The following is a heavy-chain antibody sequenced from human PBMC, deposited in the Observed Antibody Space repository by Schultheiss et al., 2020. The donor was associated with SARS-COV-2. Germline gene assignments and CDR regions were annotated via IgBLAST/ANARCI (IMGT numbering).Heavy chain of an antibody. CDR2: INHSGST. Sequence: SQTLSLTCTVSGGSISSHYWSWIRQPPGKGLEWIGEINHSGSTNYNPSLKSRVTISVDTSKNQFSLKLSSVTAADTAVYYCARESGRNLCFDYWGQGTLVTVSS. CDR1: GGSISSHY. D-gene: IGHD1-26*01. V-gene: IGHV4-34*01. J-gene: IGHJ4*02. CDR3: ARESGRNLCFDY.